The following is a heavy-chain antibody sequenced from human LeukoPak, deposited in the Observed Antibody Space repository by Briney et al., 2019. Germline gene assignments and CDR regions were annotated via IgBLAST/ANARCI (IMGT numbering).Heavy chain of an antibody. CDR2: ISYDGSNK. CDR3: ARDTTAVVATISLDY. Sequence: GGSLRLSCAASGFTFSSYAMHWVRQAPGKGLEWVAVISYDGSNKYYADSVKGRFTISRDNSKNTLYLQMNSLRAEDTAVYYCARDTTAVVATISLDYWGQGTLVTVSS. V-gene: IGHV3-30-3*01. D-gene: IGHD5-12*01. CDR1: GFTFSSYA. J-gene: IGHJ4*02.